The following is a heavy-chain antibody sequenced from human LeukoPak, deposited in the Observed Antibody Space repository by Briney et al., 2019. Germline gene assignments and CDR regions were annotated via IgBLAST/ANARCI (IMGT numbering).Heavy chain of an antibody. Sequence: SETLSLTCAVYGGTFSGYYWSWIRQPPGKGLEWIGEINHSGSTNYNPSLKSRVTISVDTSKNQFSLKLSSVTAADTAVYYCARAGFYYGMDVWGQGTTVTVSS. J-gene: IGHJ6*02. CDR2: INHSGST. CDR3: ARAGFYYGMDV. CDR1: GGTFSGYY. V-gene: IGHV4-34*01.